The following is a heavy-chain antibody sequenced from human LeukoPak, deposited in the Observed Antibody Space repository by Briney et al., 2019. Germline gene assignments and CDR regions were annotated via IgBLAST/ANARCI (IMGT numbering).Heavy chain of an antibody. Sequence: ASVKVSCKASGYTFTGYYIHWVRQAPGQGLEWMGWINPNSGGTNYAQKFQGRVTMTRDTSTSTVYMELSSLRSEDTAVYYCARDLVREGMVFDYWGQGTLVTVSS. J-gene: IGHJ4*02. D-gene: IGHD3-10*01. CDR3: ARDLVREGMVFDY. CDR1: GYTFTGYY. CDR2: INPNSGGT. V-gene: IGHV1-2*02.